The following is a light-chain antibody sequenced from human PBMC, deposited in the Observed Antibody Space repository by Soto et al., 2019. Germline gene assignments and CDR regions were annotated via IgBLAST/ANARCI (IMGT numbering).Light chain of an antibody. CDR2: EVN. V-gene: IGLV2-8*01. CDR3: SSFVGAPVI. Sequence: QSVLTQPPSASGSPGQSVTIPCAGTSTDVGEYNYVSWYQQHPGKVPKLIIFEVNKRPSGVPDRFSGSKSGDTASLTVSWLQAEDEADYYCSSFVGAPVIFGGGTKLPAL. CDR1: STDVGEYNY. J-gene: IGLJ2*01.